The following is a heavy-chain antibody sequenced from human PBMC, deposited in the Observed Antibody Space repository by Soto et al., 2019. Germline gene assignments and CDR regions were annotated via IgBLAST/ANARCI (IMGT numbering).Heavy chain of an antibody. CDR1: GYTFTSYG. CDR2: ISAYNGNT. Sequence: QVQLVQSGAEVKKPGASVKVSCKASGYTFTSYGISWVRQAPGQGLEWMGWISAYNGNTNYAQKLQRRATMTTDTSTSTAYMELRSVRSDDSGVYYRASRMTTHYYGMDVWGQGTTVTVSS. CDR3: ASRMTTHYYGMDV. D-gene: IGHD4-17*01. V-gene: IGHV1-18*04. J-gene: IGHJ6*02.